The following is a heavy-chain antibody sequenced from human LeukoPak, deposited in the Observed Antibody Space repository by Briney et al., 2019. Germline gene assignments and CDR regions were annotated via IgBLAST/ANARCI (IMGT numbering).Heavy chain of an antibody. Sequence: ASVKVSCKASGYTFTSYDINWMRQATGQGLEWMGWMNPNSGNTGYAQKFQGRVTMTRNTSISTAYMELSSLRSEDTAVYYCARVYVAVAAMGYWGQGTLVTVSS. D-gene: IGHD6-19*01. CDR1: GYTFTSYD. CDR3: ARVYVAVAAMGY. J-gene: IGHJ4*02. V-gene: IGHV1-8*01. CDR2: MNPNSGNT.